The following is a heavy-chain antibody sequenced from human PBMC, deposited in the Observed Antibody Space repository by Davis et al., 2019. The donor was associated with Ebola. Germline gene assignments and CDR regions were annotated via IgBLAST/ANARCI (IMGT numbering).Heavy chain of an antibody. CDR3: AKDMASSSWYLYDY. Sequence: GGSLRLSCAASGFTFDDYAMHWVRQAPGKGLEWVSGISWNSGSIDYADSVKGRFTISRDNAKNSLYLQMNSLRAEDTALYYYAKDMASSSWYLYDYWGQGTLVTVSS. V-gene: IGHV3-9*01. J-gene: IGHJ4*02. CDR1: GFTFDDYA. CDR2: ISWNSGSI. D-gene: IGHD6-13*01.